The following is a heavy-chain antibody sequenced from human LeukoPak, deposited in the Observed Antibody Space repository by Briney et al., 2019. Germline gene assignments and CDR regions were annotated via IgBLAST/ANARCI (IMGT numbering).Heavy chain of an antibody. D-gene: IGHD4-23*01. Sequence: GGSLRLSCSASGFTFSDYWMMWIRQAPGKGLEWVGNIRQDDSEKNYVDSVKGRFTISRDNAKFSLYLQMNSLRAEDTAIYYCATDRKVGTWDPRFNYWGQGTLVTVSS. CDR2: IRQDDSEK. J-gene: IGHJ4*02. CDR1: GFTFSDYW. V-gene: IGHV3-7*01. CDR3: ATDRKVGTWDPRFNY.